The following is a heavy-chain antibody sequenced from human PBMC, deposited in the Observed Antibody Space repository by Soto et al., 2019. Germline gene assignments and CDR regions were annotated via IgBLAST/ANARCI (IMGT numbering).Heavy chain of an antibody. V-gene: IGHV4-39*01. CDR2: IYYSGST. D-gene: IGHD6-13*01. Sequence: QLQLQESGPGLVKPSETLSLTCTVSGGSISSSSYYWGWIRQPPGKGLEWIGSIYYSGSTYYNPSLQSRVTISVDTSKNQFSLKLSSVTAADTAVYYCARQGIAAAATFDYWGQGTLVTVSS. CDR1: GGSISSSSYY. CDR3: ARQGIAAAATFDY. J-gene: IGHJ4*02.